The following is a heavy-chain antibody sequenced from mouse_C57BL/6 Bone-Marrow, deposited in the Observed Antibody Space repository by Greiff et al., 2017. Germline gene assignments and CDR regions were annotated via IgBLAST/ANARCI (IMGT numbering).Heavy chain of an antibody. CDR1: GYAFTNYL. CDR3: ALTGHWYFDV. CDR2: INPGSGGT. D-gene: IGHD4-1*01. J-gene: IGHJ1*03. V-gene: IGHV1-54*01. Sequence: QVQLQQSGAELVRPGTSVKVSCKASGYAFTNYLIEWVKQRPGQGLEWIGVINPGSGGTNYNEKFKGKATLTVDKSSSPAYMQLSSLTSEDSAVYFCALTGHWYFDVWGTGTTVTVSS.